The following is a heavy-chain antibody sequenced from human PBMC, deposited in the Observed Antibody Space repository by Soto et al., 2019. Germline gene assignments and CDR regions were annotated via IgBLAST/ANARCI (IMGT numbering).Heavy chain of an antibody. V-gene: IGHV3-23*01. CDR3: AKWSGYGDE. J-gene: IGHJ4*02. D-gene: IGHD5-12*01. CDR2: LSGGGINT. CDR1: GFTFSTYS. Sequence: EVQLLESGGGLVQPGGSLRLSCAASGFTFSTYSMAWFRQAPGKGPEWVSGLSGGGINTFYADSVKGRFTISVDNSKNTVDLQMNSLRVEDTAVYYCAKWSGYGDEWGQGTLVTVSS.